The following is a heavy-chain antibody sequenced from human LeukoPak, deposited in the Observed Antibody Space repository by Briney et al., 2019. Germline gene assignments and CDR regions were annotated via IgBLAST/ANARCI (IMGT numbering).Heavy chain of an antibody. CDR3: TTNPSRKIGSSGRCYSDY. Sequence: PGGSLRLSCAASGFTFSNAWMIWVRQAPGKGLEWVGRIKSKTDGGTTDYAAPVKGRFTISRDDSKNTLYLQMNSLKTEDTAVYYCTTNPSRKIGSSGRCYSDYWGQGTLVTVSS. CDR1: GFTFSNAW. D-gene: IGHD2-15*01. J-gene: IGHJ4*02. CDR2: IKSKTDGGTT. V-gene: IGHV3-15*01.